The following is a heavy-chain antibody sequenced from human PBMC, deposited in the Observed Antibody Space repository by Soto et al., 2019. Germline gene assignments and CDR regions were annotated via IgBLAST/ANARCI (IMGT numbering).Heavy chain of an antibody. Sequence: SETLSLTCTVSGGSINSGGYYWSWIRQHPGKDLEWIGYIYYSGSTYFNPSLQSRLTISVDTATNQFSLQLSSGTAADTAVYYVARAPHDYIFDYWGQGTLVTVSS. CDR3: ARAPHDYIFDY. CDR2: IYYSGST. V-gene: IGHV4-31*03. CDR1: GGSINSGGYY. J-gene: IGHJ4*02. D-gene: IGHD4-4*01.